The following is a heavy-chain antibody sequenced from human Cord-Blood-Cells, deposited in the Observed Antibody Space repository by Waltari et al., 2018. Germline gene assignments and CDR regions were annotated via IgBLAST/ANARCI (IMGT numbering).Heavy chain of an antibody. CDR1: GGSFSGSY. CDR2: INHSGST. CDR3: ARRPYSGYDDY. J-gene: IGHJ4*02. D-gene: IGHD5-12*01. V-gene: IGHV4-34*01. Sequence: QVQLQQWGAGLLKPSETLSLTFAVYGGSFSGSYWSWIRQPPGKGLEWIGEINHSGSTNYNPSLKSRVTISVDTSKNQFSLKLSSVTAADTAVYYCARRPYSGYDDYWGQGTLVTVSS.